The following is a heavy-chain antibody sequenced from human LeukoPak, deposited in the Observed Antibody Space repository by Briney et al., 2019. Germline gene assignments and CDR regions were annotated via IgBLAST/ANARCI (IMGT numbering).Heavy chain of an antibody. CDR2: ISSRGASI. V-gene: IGHV3-21*01. CDR3: VRKTATEEVYFDN. CDR1: GFTFSSYT. Sequence: GGSLRLSCAASGFTFSSYTMNWVRQAPGKGLEWVSSISSRGASIYYADSVRGRFIISRDNAKNSLYLQMNSLRPEDTAKYFCVRKTATEEVYFDNWGQGTPVTVSS. J-gene: IGHJ4*02.